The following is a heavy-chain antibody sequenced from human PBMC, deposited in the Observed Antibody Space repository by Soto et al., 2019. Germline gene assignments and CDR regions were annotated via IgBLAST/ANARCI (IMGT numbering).Heavy chain of an antibody. D-gene: IGHD3-9*01. V-gene: IGHV4-34*01. Sequence: SVPMSLTCAAYEGSNSGYYWRWIRESPWKGLEWIGEINHSGSTNYNPSLKSRVTISVDTSKNQSSLKLSSVTAADTAVYYCARGGRRYYDILAGYYKGYYYYGMEVWGQGTTVTVSS. CDR3: ARGGRRYYDILAGYYKGYYYYGMEV. CDR1: EGSNSGYY. J-gene: IGHJ6*02. CDR2: INHSGST.